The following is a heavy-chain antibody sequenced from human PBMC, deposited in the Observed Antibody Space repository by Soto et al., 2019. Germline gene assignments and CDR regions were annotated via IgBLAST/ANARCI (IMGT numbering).Heavy chain of an antibody. J-gene: IGHJ6*02. CDR2: IIPIFGTA. Sequence: SVKVPCKASGGTFSSYAISWVRQAPGQGLEWMGGIIPIFGTANYAQKFQGGVTITADESTSTAYMELSSLRSEDTAVYYCARGGPDYYYYYGMDVWGQGTTVTVSS. CDR1: GGTFSSYA. V-gene: IGHV1-69*13. CDR3: ARGGPDYYYYYGMDV.